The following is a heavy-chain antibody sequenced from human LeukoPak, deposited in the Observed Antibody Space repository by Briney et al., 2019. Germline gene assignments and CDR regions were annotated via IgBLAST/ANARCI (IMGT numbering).Heavy chain of an antibody. CDR1: GGSISSYY. J-gene: IGHJ4*02. D-gene: IGHD3-22*01. CDR2: IYYSGST. Sequence: HSETLSLTRSVSGGSISSYYWSWIRQPPVKGLEWIGYIYYSGSTNYNPSLKSRVTISVDTSKNQFSLKLSSATAADTAVYYCPRRRRDNSGYYYFDFWGQGTLVTVSS. CDR3: PRRRRDNSGYYYFDF. V-gene: IGHV4-59*08.